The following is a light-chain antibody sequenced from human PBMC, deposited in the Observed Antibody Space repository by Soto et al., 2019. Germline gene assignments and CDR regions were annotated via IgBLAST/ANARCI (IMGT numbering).Light chain of an antibody. Sequence: DIQMTQSPSSLSASVGDRVTITCRASQSVSNYLHWYEQKPGKAPNLLIYDASSLQSEVPSTFSGSGSGTDFTLTISSLQHEDFATYYCQQSYYNPTFGQGTKGEIK. CDR3: QQSYYNPT. V-gene: IGKV1-39*01. CDR1: QSVSNY. CDR2: DAS. J-gene: IGKJ1*01.